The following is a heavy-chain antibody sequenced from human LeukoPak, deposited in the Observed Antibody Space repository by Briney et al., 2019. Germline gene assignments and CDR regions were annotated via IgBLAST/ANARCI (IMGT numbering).Heavy chain of an antibody. CDR3: GRLIEGAGIDF. J-gene: IGHJ4*02. V-gene: IGHV3-7*01. CDR2: IKQDGSAK. CDR1: GFTLRSHW. Sequence: PGGSLRLSCVASGFTLRSHWMSWVRQAPGKGLEWVANIKQDGSAKYYVDSVNGRFTISRDNAKSSLYLQMNSLRVEDTAVYYCGRLIEGAGIDFWGQGTLVTVSS. D-gene: IGHD6-13*01.